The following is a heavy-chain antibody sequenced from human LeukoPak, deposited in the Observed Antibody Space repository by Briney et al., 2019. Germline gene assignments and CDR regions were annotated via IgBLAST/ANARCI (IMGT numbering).Heavy chain of an antibody. J-gene: IGHJ4*02. CDR3: AKRGVVIRVILVGFHKEAYYFDS. CDR1: GITLSNYG. Sequence: GGSLRLSCAVSGITLSNYGMSWVRQAPGKGLECVAGISGSGGGTYYADSVKGRFTISRNNPKNTLYLQMNSLRAEDTAVYFCAKRGVVIRVILVGFHKEAYYFDSWGQGALVTVSS. CDR2: ISGSGGGT. D-gene: IGHD3-22*01. V-gene: IGHV3-23*01.